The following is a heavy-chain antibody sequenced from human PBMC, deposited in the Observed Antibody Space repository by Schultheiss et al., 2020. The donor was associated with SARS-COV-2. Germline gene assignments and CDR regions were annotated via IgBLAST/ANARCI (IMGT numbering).Heavy chain of an antibody. Sequence: GGSLRLSCAASGFTFNSYSMNWVRQAPGKGLEWVSGISATGGRTYYADSVKGRFTISRDNAKNSLYLQMSSLRAEDTAVYYCAREFLRITIFGVGFDYWGQGTLVTVSS. J-gene: IGHJ4*02. CDR2: ISATGGRT. CDR1: GFTFNSYS. D-gene: IGHD3-3*01. CDR3: AREFLRITIFGVGFDY. V-gene: IGHV3-21*01.